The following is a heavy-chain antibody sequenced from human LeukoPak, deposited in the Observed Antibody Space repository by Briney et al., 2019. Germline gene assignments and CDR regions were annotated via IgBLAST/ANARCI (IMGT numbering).Heavy chain of an antibody. D-gene: IGHD6-19*01. CDR3: ARAREQWFPDAFDI. CDR1: GFTFSSYW. V-gene: IGHV3-7*01. Sequence: GGSLRLSCAASGFTFSSYWMSWVRQAPGKGLEWVANIKQDGSEKYYVDSVKGRFTISRDNAKNSLYLQMNSLRAEDTAVYYCARAREQWFPDAFDIWGQGTMVTVSS. CDR2: IKQDGSEK. J-gene: IGHJ3*02.